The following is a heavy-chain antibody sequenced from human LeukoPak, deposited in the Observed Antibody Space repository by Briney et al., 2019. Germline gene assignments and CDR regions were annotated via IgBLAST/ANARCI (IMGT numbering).Heavy chain of an antibody. J-gene: IGHJ6*03. D-gene: IGHD4-11*01. V-gene: IGHV3-30*02. CDR1: GFTFSSYG. CDR2: IRYDGSNK. CDR3: AKRYSNSALYYYYYYMDV. Sequence: GGSLRLSCAASGFTFSSYGMHWARQAPGKGLEWVAFIRYDGSNKYYADSVKGRFTISRDNSKNTLYLQMNSLRAEDTAVYYCAKRYSNSALYYYYYYMDVWGKGTTVTVSS.